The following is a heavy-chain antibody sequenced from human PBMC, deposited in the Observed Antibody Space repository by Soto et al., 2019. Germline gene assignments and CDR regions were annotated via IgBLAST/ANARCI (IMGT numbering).Heavy chain of an antibody. D-gene: IGHD1-20*01. CDR2: TYWDDDK. Sequence: QITLKESGPTLVKPTQTLTLTCTFSGFSLTTSGVGVGWIRQPPGKALEWLALTYWDDDKRYSPSLRSRLTITNDISRNQVVLSMANMDPVDTGTYYCAHFTPLNNFRGSWGQGLLVTVS. CDR3: AHFTPLNNFRGS. V-gene: IGHV2-5*02. CDR1: GFSLTTSGVG. J-gene: IGHJ4*02.